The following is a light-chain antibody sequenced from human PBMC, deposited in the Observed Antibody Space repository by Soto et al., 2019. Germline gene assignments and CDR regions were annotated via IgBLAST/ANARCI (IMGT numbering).Light chain of an antibody. V-gene: IGLV2-14*01. Sequence: QSVLTQPASVSGSPGQSITISCTGTSSDVGGYNYVSWYQQHPGKAPKFMIYDVSNRPSGVSNRFSGSKSGNTASLTISGLQAEDEADYYCSSYTSGTSPYVLGSGTKVTDL. CDR2: DVS. J-gene: IGLJ1*01. CDR1: SSDVGGYNY. CDR3: SSYTSGTSPYV.